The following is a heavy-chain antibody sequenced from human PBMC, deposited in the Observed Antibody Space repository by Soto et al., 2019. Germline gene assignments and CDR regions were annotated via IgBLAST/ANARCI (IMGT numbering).Heavy chain of an antibody. D-gene: IGHD2-15*01. CDR1: GDSINNYY. Sequence: QVQLQESGPGLVRPSETLSLTCTVSGDSINNYYWNWIRQPPGKGPEWIGYVSYIGSTNYNPSLKSRVTISVDTSKSQFSLKLSSVTAADTAVYYCARGYCSGSTCYLYYFDYWGQGTLVTVSS. CDR3: ARGYCSGSTCYLYYFDY. CDR2: VSYIGST. J-gene: IGHJ4*02. V-gene: IGHV4-59*01.